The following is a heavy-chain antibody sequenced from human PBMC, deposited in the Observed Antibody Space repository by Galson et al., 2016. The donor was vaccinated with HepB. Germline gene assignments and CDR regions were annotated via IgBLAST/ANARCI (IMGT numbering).Heavy chain of an antibody. D-gene: IGHD1-26*01. CDR1: GFTFSTYW. J-gene: IGHJ6*02. V-gene: IGHV3-7*01. CDR3: AKMSESLTYYYGMDV. CDR2: IKQDGGGK. Sequence: SLRLSCAASGFTFSTYWMTWVRQAPGKGLEWVANIKQDGGGKYYVDSVKGRFTSSRDNAEKSLYLQMNSLRAEDTAVYYCAKMSESLTYYYGMDVWGQGTTVTVSS.